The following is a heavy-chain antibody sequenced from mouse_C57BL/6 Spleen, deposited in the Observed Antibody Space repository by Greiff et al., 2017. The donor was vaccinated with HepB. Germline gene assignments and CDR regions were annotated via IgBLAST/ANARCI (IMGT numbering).Heavy chain of an antibody. V-gene: IGHV1-55*01. D-gene: IGHD2-4*01. J-gene: IGHJ4*01. CDR3: ARGNDYPDNYAMDY. CDR2: IYPGSGST. CDR1: GYTFTSYW. Sequence: VQLQQSGAELVKPGASVKMSCKASGYTFTSYWITWVKQRPGQGLEWIGDIYPGSGSTNYNEKFKSKATLTVDTSSSTAYMQLSSLTSEDSAVYYCARGNDYPDNYAMDYWGQGTSVTVSS.